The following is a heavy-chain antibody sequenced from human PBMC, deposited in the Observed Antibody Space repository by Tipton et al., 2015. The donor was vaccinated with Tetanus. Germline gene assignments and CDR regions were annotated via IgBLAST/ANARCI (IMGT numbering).Heavy chain of an antibody. CDR2: LWYDGVNQ. D-gene: IGHD3-22*01. V-gene: IGHV3-33*01. CDR3: ARGLYYYDSSGYLQGDY. CDR1: GFPLSNYG. J-gene: IGHJ4*02. Sequence: QLVQSGGGVIQPGRSLTLSCAASGFPLSNYGTHWVRQAPGKGLEWVAVLWYDGVNQFYADSVKGRFTISRDDAKSSLYLHMYTVRADDTALYYCARGLYYYDSSGYLQGDYWGQGTLVTVSS.